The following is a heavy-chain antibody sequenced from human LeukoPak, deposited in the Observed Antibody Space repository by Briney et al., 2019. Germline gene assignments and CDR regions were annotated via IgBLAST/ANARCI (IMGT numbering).Heavy chain of an antibody. D-gene: IGHD2-15*01. CDR1: GFTFSSYA. V-gene: IGHV3-23*01. Sequence: GGSLRLSCAASGFTFSSYAMSWVRQAPGKGLEWVSAISGSGGSTYYADSVKDRFTISRDNSKNTLYLQMNSLRAEDTAVYYCAKAVGYCSGGSCYQSGIFDYWGRGTLVTVSS. J-gene: IGHJ4*02. CDR3: AKAVGYCSGGSCYQSGIFDY. CDR2: ISGSGGST.